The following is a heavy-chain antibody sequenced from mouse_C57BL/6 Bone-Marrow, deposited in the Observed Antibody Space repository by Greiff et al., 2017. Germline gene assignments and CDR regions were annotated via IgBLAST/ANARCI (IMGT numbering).Heavy chain of an antibody. D-gene: IGHD2-9*01. Sequence: QVQLQQPGAELVMPGASVKLSCKASGYTFTSYWMHWVKQRPGQGLEWIGEIDPSDSYTNYNQKFKGKSTLTVDKSSSTAYMQLSSLTSEDSAVYYCARIPSYGYGDYAMDYWGQGTSVTVSS. V-gene: IGHV1-69*01. CDR1: GYTFTSYW. CDR3: ARIPSYGYGDYAMDY. CDR2: IDPSDSYT. J-gene: IGHJ4*01.